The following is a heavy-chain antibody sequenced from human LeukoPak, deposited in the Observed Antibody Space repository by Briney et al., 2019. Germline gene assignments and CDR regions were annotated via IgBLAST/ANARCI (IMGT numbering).Heavy chain of an antibody. J-gene: IGHJ4*02. CDR1: GGSISDYS. V-gene: IGHV4-4*07. CDR3: ARDRNWEAFDY. Sequence: SETLSLTCTVSGGSISDYSWSWFRQPAGKGLEWIGRIYDSGSTNYNPSLKSRVTMSEDASKNQFSLKLTSVTAADTAVYYCARDRNWEAFDYCGQGTLVTVSS. D-gene: IGHD7-27*01. CDR2: IYDSGST.